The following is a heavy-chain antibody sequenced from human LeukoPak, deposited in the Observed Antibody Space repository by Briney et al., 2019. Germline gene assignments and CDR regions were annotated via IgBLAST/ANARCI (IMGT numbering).Heavy chain of an antibody. J-gene: IGHJ4*02. Sequence: SETLSLTCTVSGASISSHYWTWIRQPAGKGLEWIGRIHNSGTTNYNLSLKSRVTMSVDTSRNQFSLKLTSVTAADTAVYYCARDRAAAGMGRGGDFDYWGQGTLVTASS. CDR3: ARDRAAAGMGRGGDFDY. V-gene: IGHV4-4*07. CDR1: GASISSHY. D-gene: IGHD6-13*01. CDR2: IHNSGTT.